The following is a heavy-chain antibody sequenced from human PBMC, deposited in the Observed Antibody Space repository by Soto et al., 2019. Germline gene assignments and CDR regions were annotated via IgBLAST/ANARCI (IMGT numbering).Heavy chain of an antibody. D-gene: IGHD5-12*01. J-gene: IGHJ6*03. V-gene: IGHV4-59*01. Sequence: PSETLSLTCTVSGGSISSYYWSWIRQPPGKGLEWIGYIYYSGSTNYNPSLKSRVTISVDTSKNQFSLKLSSVTAADTAVYYCARSVREYSGYELNYYYYYDMEVWGKGTTVTV. CDR1: GGSISSYY. CDR3: ARSVREYSGYELNYYYYYDMEV. CDR2: IYYSGST.